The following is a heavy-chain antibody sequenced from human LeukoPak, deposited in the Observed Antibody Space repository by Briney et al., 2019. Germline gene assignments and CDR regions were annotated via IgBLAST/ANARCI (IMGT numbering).Heavy chain of an antibody. V-gene: IGHV3-66*01. CDR2: IYSGGST. Sequence: GSLXLSCAASGFTVSSNYMSWVRQAPGKGLEWVSVIYSGGSTYYADSVKGRFTISRDNSKNTLYLQMTSLRAEDTAVYYCASAPPQQPLDYWGQGTLVTVSS. CDR1: GFTVSSNY. CDR3: ASAPPQQPLDY. J-gene: IGHJ4*02. D-gene: IGHD6-13*01.